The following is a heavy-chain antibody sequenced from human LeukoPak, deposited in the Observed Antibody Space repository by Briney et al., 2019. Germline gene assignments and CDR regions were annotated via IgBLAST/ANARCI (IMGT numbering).Heavy chain of an antibody. CDR1: GGSFGGYY. CDR2: IYYSGST. D-gene: IGHD3-22*01. Sequence: SETLSLTCAVYGGSFGGYYWSWIRQPPGKGLEWIGSIYYSGSTYYNPSLKSRVTISVDTSKNQFSLKLSSVTAADTAVYFCARDPSGYSSRFDYWGQGTLVTVSS. V-gene: IGHV4-34*01. J-gene: IGHJ4*02. CDR3: ARDPSGYSSRFDY.